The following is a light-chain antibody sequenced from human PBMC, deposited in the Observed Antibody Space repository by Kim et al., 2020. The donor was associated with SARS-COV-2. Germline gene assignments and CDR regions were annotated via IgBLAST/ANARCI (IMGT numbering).Light chain of an antibody. J-gene: IGKJ2*01. CDR1: QNIKYF. CDR2: DAS. Sequence: SASVGDRVTITCRESQNIKYFLSWYQQKPGKAPKLLIYDASRLHTEVPPRFGGSGFGTDFTLTISSLQPEDFATYYCQHTFNTPRTFGQGTKLEI. CDR3: QHTFNTPRT. V-gene: IGKV1-39*01.